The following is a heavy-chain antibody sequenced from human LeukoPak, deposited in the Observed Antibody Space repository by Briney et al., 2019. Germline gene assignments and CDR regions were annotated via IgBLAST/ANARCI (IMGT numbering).Heavy chain of an antibody. CDR2: ISGDGSST. J-gene: IGHJ4*02. D-gene: IGHD3-22*01. CDR1: GFTFDDYA. Sequence: GGSLRLSCAASGFTFDDYAMHWVRQAPGKGLEWVSLISGDGSSTYYADSVKGRFTISRDNSKNSLYLQMNSLRTEDTALYYCAKDIEYDSSGYYLDPEYYFDYWGQGTLVTVSS. V-gene: IGHV3-43*02. CDR3: AKDIEYDSSGYYLDPEYYFDY.